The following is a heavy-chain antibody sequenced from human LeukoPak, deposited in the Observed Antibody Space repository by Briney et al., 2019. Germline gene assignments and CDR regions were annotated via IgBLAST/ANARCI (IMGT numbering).Heavy chain of an antibody. D-gene: IGHD6-13*01. V-gene: IGHV1-18*01. Sequence: ASVKVSCKASGYTFTSYGISWVRQAPGQGLEWMGWFSAYNGNTNYAQKLQGRVTMTTDTSTSTAYMELRSLRSDDTAVYYCARDGRLAAAGKGGFDYWGQGTLVTVSS. CDR3: ARDGRLAAAGKGGFDY. CDR1: GYTFTSYG. J-gene: IGHJ4*02. CDR2: FSAYNGNT.